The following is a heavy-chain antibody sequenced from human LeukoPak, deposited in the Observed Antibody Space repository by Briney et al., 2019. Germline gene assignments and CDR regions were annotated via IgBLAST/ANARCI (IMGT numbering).Heavy chain of an antibody. V-gene: IGHV3-21*01. D-gene: IGHD3-3*01. J-gene: IGHJ6*03. CDR2: ISSSSSYI. CDR3: ARVRSDSHYDFWSGYYYMDV. Sequence: GGSLRLSCAASGFTFSSYSMNWVRQAPGKGLEWVSFISSSSSYIYYADSVKGRFTISRDNAKNSLYLQMNRLRDEDTAVYYCARVRSDSHYDFWSGYYYMDVWGKGTTVTVSS. CDR1: GFTFSSYS.